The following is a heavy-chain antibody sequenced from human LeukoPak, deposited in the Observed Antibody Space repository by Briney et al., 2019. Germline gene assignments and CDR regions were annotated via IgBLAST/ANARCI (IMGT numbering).Heavy chain of an antibody. CDR3: AKDLTTVTSQGDY. J-gene: IGHJ4*02. D-gene: IGHD4-17*01. CDR2: INQDGSAK. Sequence: PGGSLRLSCAASGFMFTSYWMSWVRQAPGKGLEWVANINQDGSAKYYVDSVKGRFTISRDNAKNSLYLQMNSLRAEDTAIYYCAKDLTTVTSQGDYWGQGSLVTVSS. V-gene: IGHV3-7*01. CDR1: GFMFTSYW.